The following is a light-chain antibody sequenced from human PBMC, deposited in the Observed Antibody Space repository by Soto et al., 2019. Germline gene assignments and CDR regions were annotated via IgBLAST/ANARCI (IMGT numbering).Light chain of an antibody. J-gene: IGKJ5*01. CDR2: KVS. CDR3: MQGTHWPIT. Sequence: DVVMTQSPLSLPVTLGQPASISCRSDQSLVHSDGIAYFSWFQQRLGRSPRRIIYKVSNRDSGVPARFSGSGSGTDLALKISRVEAEDVGVYYCMQGTHWPITLGQGTRLEIK. V-gene: IGKV2-30*02. CDR1: QSLVHSDGIAY.